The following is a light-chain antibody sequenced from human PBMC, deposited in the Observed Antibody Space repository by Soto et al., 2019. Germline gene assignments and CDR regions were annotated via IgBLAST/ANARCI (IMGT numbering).Light chain of an antibody. CDR3: CSYAGSPRYV. CDR1: SSDVGGYNY. V-gene: IGLV2-11*01. CDR2: DVS. J-gene: IGLJ1*01. Sequence: QSALTQPRSVSGSPGQSVTISCTGTSSDVGGYNYVSWYQQHPGKAPKVMIYDVSERPSGVPDRFSGSKSGNTASLTISGLQAEDEAGYYCCSYAGSPRYVLGTGTKVTVL.